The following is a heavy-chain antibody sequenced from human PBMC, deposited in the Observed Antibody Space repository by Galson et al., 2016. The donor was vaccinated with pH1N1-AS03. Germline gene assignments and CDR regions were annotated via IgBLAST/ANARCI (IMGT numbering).Heavy chain of an antibody. CDR3: ARRNPNPNFAIWYQHDYGMDV. CDR1: GFTFSISY. J-gene: IGHJ6*02. Sequence: SLRLSCAASGFTFSISYIHWVRQAPGKGLEWVSRISNDGRNVRYADFVKGRFAVSRDNAKNTVFLQMKSLRADDTAVYFCARRNPNPNFAIWYQHDYGMDVWGQGTTVTVSS. CDR2: ISNDGRNV. V-gene: IGHV3-74*01. D-gene: IGHD2-2*01.